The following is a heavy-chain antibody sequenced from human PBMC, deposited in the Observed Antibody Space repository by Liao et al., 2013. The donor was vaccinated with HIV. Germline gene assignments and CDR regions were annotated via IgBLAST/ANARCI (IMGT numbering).Heavy chain of an antibody. CDR2: IYTSGSP. J-gene: IGHJ3*02. Sequence: QVRLQESGPGLVKPSQTLSLTCTVSGDLIRRDNYYWTWIRQPAGTGLEWIGRIYTSGSPKYNSSLKSRVTMSVDTSKNQFSLKVTSVTAADTAVYYCARASYASAWGAFDIWGQGTMVTVSS. CDR3: ARASYASAWGAFDI. D-gene: IGHD6-19*01. V-gene: IGHV4-61*02. CDR1: GDLIRRDNYY.